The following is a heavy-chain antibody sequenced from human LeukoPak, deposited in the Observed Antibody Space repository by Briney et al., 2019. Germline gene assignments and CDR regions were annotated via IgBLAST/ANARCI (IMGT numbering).Heavy chain of an antibody. J-gene: IGHJ1*01. Sequence: PGGSLRLSCAASGFTFSDAWMSWVRQAPGKGLEWVGRIKSKTDGETIDYATPMKDRFRISRDDSKNTLYLQMNSLKTEDTAVYYCLFSIFQHWGQGTLGTVSS. CDR3: LFSIFQH. V-gene: IGHV3-15*01. CDR1: GFTFSDAW. D-gene: IGHD3-10*02. CDR2: IKSKTDGETI.